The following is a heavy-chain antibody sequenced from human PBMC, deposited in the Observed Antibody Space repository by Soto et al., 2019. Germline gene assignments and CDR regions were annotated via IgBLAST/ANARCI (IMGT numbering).Heavy chain of an antibody. CDR3: ERRDTSGFLRYFDT. V-gene: IGHV1-69*06. Sequence: QVQLVQSGPEVKKPGSSVKVSCKTSGGTLSSFITYPINWVRQAPGQGPEWMGGIVPNVGTVNYAQRFQGRFTITADKSTGTTYMELNNLRAEDTALYYRERRDTSGFLRYFDTWGQGPLVTVS. CDR2: IVPNVGTV. J-gene: IGHJ4*02. CDR1: GGTLSSFITYP. D-gene: IGHD3-3*01.